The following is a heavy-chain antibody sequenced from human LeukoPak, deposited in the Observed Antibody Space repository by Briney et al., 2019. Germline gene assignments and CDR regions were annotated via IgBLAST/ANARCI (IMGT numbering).Heavy chain of an antibody. D-gene: IGHD3-22*01. Sequence: ASVKVSCKASGGTFSSYAISWVRQAPGQGLEWMGGIIPIFGTANYAQKFQGRVTITTDESTSTAYMELSSLRSEDTAVYYCASGSSVVVTMGYWGQGTLVTVSS. CDR1: GGTFSSYA. CDR2: IIPIFGTA. CDR3: ASGSSVVVTMGY. J-gene: IGHJ4*02. V-gene: IGHV1-69*05.